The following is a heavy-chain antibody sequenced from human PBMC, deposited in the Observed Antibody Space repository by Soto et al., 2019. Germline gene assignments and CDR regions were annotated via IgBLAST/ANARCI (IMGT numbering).Heavy chain of an antibody. J-gene: IGHJ6*02. Sequence: EVQLLESGGGLVQPGGSLRLSCAGSAFTFSSYAMSWVRHAPGKGLEWVSAISGSGGSTYYADSVKGRFTISRDNSKNTLYLQMNSLRAEDTAVYYCAKGIHSSSWGDCDYYYAMDVWGQGTTVTVSS. CDR2: ISGSGGST. CDR1: AFTFSSYA. CDR3: AKGIHSSSWGDCDYYYAMDV. V-gene: IGHV3-23*01. D-gene: IGHD6-13*01.